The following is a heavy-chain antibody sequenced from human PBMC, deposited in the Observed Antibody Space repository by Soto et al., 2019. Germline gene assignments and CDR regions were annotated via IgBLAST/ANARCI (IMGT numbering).Heavy chain of an antibody. Sequence: GGSLRLSCAASGFTFSSYAMHWVRQAPGKGLEWVAVISYDGSNKYYADSVKGRFTISRDNSKNTLYLQMNSLRAEDTAVYYCAREGGILGTAMVVSIDYYYGMDVWGQGTTVTVSS. CDR1: GFTFSSYA. D-gene: IGHD5-18*01. V-gene: IGHV3-30-3*01. J-gene: IGHJ6*02. CDR2: ISYDGSNK. CDR3: AREGGILGTAMVVSIDYYYGMDV.